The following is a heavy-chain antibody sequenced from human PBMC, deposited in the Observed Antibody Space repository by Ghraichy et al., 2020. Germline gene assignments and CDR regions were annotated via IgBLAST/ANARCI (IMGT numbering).Heavy chain of an antibody. Sequence: EINHSGSTNYNPSLKSRVTISVDTSKNQFSLKLSSVTAADTAVYYCAIGRGYYDSSGYNLDYWGHGILVTLS. V-gene: IGHV4-34*01. CDR3: AIGRGYYDSSGYNLDY. J-gene: IGHJ4*01. D-gene: IGHD3-22*01. CDR2: INHSGST.